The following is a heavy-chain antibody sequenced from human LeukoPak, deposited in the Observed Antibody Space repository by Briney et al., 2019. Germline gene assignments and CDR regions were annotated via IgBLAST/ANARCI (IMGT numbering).Heavy chain of an antibody. Sequence: PSETLSLTCTVSRGSIRSYYWSWIRQPPGKGLEWIGYIYYSGSTNYNPSLKSRVSMSVDTSKNHFSLRLSSVTAADTAVYYCTKERGIVLGYYYYYTDVWGKGTTVTVSS. V-gene: IGHV4-59*12. J-gene: IGHJ6*03. CDR2: IYYSGST. CDR3: TKERGIVLGYYYYYTDV. CDR1: RGSIRSYY. D-gene: IGHD2-2*01.